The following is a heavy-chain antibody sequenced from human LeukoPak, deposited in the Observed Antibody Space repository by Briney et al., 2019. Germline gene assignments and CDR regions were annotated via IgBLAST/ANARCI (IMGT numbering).Heavy chain of an antibody. J-gene: IGHJ4*02. CDR1: GGSISSYY. CDR3: AKDRGRIAAAGTFDY. V-gene: IGHV4-4*07. Sequence: SETLSLTCTVSGGSISSYYWSWIRQPAGKGLEWIGRIYSSGSTNYNPSLKSRVTISVDKSKNQFSLNLSSVTAADTAVYYCAKDRGRIAAAGTFDYWGQGTLVTVSS. CDR2: IYSSGST. D-gene: IGHD6-13*01.